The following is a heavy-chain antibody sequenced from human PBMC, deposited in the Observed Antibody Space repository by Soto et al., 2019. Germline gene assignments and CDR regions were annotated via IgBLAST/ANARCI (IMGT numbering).Heavy chain of an antibody. CDR3: ARHPSWGIIFYFAY. CDR2: IFDTGGT. D-gene: IGHD3-16*01. V-gene: IGHV4-59*08. CDR1: GGSIRSYY. J-gene: IGHJ4*02. Sequence: SETLSLTCTVSGGSIRSYYWSWIRQPPGKGLEWIGYIFDTGGTNYNPSLKSRVTISVDTSKNQFSLRLSSVTAADTAVYYCARHPSWGIIFYFAYWGQGSLVPVSS.